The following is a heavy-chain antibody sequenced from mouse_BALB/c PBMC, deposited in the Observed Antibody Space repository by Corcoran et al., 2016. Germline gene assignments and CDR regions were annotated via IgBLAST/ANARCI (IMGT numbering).Heavy chain of an antibody. J-gene: IGHJ3*01. CDR3: VRPYVSAPLAS. D-gene: IGHD6-1*01. CDR1: GFNIKDTY. CDR2: IDPANGNT. Sequence: EVQLQQSGAELVKPGASVKLSCTASGFNIKDTYMHWVKQRPEQGLEWIGRIDPANGNTKYDPKFQGKATITADTSSNTAYLQLSSLTSEDTPFYYCVRPYVSAPLASWGQGLLATFSA. V-gene: IGHV14-3*02.